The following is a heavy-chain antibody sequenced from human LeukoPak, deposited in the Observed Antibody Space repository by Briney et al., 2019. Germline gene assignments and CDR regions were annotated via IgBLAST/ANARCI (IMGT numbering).Heavy chain of an antibody. CDR3: AKGYYDYVWGSYYFDY. V-gene: IGHV3-23*01. CDR1: GFTFSSHA. J-gene: IGHJ4*02. Sequence: PGGSLRLSCAASGFTFSSHAMSWLRQAPGKGLEWIPAISASGGSTYYPNSVKGRFTISRDNSRDTLYLQMNSLRAEDTAVYYCAKGYYDYVWGSYYFDYWGQGTLVTVSS. CDR2: ISASGGST. D-gene: IGHD3-16*01.